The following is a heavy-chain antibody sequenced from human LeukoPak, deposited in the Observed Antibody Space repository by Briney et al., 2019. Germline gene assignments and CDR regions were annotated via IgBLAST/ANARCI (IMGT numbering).Heavy chain of an antibody. V-gene: IGHV3-21*01. J-gene: IGHJ4*02. CDR3: AKDLRVVVVPAAMNY. Sequence: GGSLRLSCAASGFTFSSYSMNWVRQAPGTGLEWVSSITSNTNYIYYADSVKGRFTISRDNSKNTLYLQMNSLRAEDTAVYYCAKDLRVVVVPAAMNYWGQGTLVTVSS. CDR1: GFTFSSYS. D-gene: IGHD2-2*01. CDR2: ITSNTNYI.